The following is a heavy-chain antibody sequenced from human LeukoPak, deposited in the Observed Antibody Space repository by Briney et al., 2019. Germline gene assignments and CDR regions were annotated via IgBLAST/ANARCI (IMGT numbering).Heavy chain of an antibody. Sequence: GGSLRLSCAASGFTFSSYSMNWVRQAPGKGLEWVSSISSSGSYIYYADSVKGRFTISRDNAKNSLYLQMNSLRAEDTAVYYCGRGGYCSSTSCYPYYYYYYMDVWGKGTTVTVSS. CDR2: ISSSGSYI. D-gene: IGHD2-2*01. CDR1: GFTFSSYS. J-gene: IGHJ6*03. CDR3: GRGGYCSSTSCYPYYYYYYMDV. V-gene: IGHV3-21*01.